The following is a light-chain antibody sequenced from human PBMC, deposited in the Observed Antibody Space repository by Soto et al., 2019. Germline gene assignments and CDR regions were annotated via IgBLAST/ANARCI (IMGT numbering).Light chain of an antibody. CDR1: QSVSSN. V-gene: IGKV3-15*01. CDR2: GAS. Sequence: KHSVAAVSVEPGERATLSCRASQSVSSNLAWYQHKPGQAPRLLTYGASTRATGIPARFSGSGSGTEFTLTISSLQPEDFAVYYCKHYYNLPRTSGHGTKVDIK. J-gene: IGKJ1*01. CDR3: KHYYNLPRT.